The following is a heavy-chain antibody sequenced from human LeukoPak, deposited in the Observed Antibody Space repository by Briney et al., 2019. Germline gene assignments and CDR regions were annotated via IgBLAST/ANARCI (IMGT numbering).Heavy chain of an antibody. CDR2: ISSSSSYI. CDR1: GFTFSSYS. J-gene: IGHJ3*02. D-gene: IGHD1-26*01. Sequence: GGSLRLSCAVSGFTFSSYSMNWVRQAAGKGLEWVSSISSSSSYIYYADSVKGRFTISRDNAKNSLYLQMNSLRAEDTAVYYCATGSVGATTNDDAFDIWGQGTMVTVSS. CDR3: ATGSVGATTNDDAFDI. V-gene: IGHV3-21*01.